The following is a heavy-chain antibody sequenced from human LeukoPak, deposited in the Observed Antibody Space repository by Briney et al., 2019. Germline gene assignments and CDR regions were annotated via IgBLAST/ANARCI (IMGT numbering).Heavy chain of an antibody. J-gene: IGHJ5*02. Sequence: EASVKVSCKAPGGTFSSYAISWVRQAPGQGLEWMGWVSTYNGDTNYAQKLQGRVTMTTDTSTNTAYMELRSLRSDDTAVYYCARRRGALFGVVTNWFDPWGQGTLVTVSS. D-gene: IGHD3-3*01. V-gene: IGHV1-18*01. CDR2: VSTYNGDT. CDR1: GGTFSSYA. CDR3: ARRRGALFGVVTNWFDP.